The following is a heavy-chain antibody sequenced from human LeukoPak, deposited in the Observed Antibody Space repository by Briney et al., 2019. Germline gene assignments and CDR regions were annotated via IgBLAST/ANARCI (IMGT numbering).Heavy chain of an antibody. J-gene: IGHJ4*02. CDR1: GFTFSSNE. V-gene: IGHV3-21*06. Sequence: GGSLRLSCAASGFTFSSNEMNWVRQAPGKGLEWVSSISSGSIYIFYADSVKGRFTISRDNAKNSLYLQMNSLRVDDTAVYYCARNQTPRYDSSGYSDYWGQGTLVTVSS. CDR2: ISSGSIYI. D-gene: IGHD3-22*01. CDR3: ARNQTPRYDSSGYSDY.